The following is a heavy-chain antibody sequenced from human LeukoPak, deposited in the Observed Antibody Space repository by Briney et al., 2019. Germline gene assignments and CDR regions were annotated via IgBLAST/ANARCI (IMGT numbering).Heavy chain of an antibody. CDR2: IYTSGST. V-gene: IGHV4-4*07. CDR1: GGSISSYY. Sequence: SETLSLTCTVSGGSISSYYWSWLRQPPGKGLEWIGRIYTSGSTNYNPSLKSRVTMSVDTSKNQFSLKLSSVTAADTAVYYCARETYPDVGYQLPRHDAFDIWGQGTMVTVSS. J-gene: IGHJ3*02. D-gene: IGHD2-2*01. CDR3: ARETYPDVGYQLPRHDAFDI.